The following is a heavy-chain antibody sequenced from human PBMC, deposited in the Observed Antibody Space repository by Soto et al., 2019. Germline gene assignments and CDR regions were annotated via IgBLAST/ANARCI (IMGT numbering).Heavy chain of an antibody. J-gene: IGHJ4*02. CDR3: AKDFGYFYY. Sequence: EVQLVESGGGLVQPGRSLRLSCAASGFTFDDYAMHWVRQAPGKGLEWVSGISWNSGSIGYADSVKGRFTISRDNAKNSLYLQMNSLRAEDTALYYCAKDFGYFYYWGQGTLVTVSS. V-gene: IGHV3-9*01. CDR1: GFTFDDYA. D-gene: IGHD3-16*01. CDR2: ISWNSGSI.